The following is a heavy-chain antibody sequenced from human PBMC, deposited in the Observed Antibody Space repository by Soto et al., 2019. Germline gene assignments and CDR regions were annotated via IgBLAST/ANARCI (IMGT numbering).Heavy chain of an antibody. Sequence: QVQLVQSGAEVKKPGSSVKVSCKASGGTFSSYTISWVRQAPGQGLEWMGRIIPILGIANYAQKFQGRVTITADKSTSTAYMELSSLRSEDTAVYYCARDRLGVGFGDYWGQGTLVTVSS. D-gene: IGHD3-10*01. CDR3: ARDRLGVGFGDY. J-gene: IGHJ4*02. CDR1: GGTFSSYT. V-gene: IGHV1-69*08. CDR2: IIPILGIA.